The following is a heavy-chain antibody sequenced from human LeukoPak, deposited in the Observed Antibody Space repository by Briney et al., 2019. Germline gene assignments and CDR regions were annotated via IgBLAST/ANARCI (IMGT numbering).Heavy chain of an antibody. Sequence: SETLSLTCTVSGYSISSGYYWGWIRQPPGKGLEWIGSIYHSGRTFYNPSLKSRVTISLDTSKNQFSLKLSSVSAEDTALYYCARERLGGSYYRPVEYWGQGTLVIVSS. V-gene: IGHV4-38-2*02. CDR2: IYHSGRT. J-gene: IGHJ4*02. CDR1: GYSISSGYY. D-gene: IGHD1-26*01. CDR3: ARERLGGSYYRPVEY.